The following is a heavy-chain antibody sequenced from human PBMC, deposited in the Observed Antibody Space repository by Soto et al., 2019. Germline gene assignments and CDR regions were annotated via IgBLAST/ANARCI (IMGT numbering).Heavy chain of an antibody. Sequence: SETLSLTCSVSGGSVTGDGYYWSWIRQLPGKGLEWIGYIYHTGSTFYNPSLKSRVTISLDTSKSQFSLKLTSVTAADTAMYYCARHNGAYSSSWFHGMDVWGQGTTVTVSS. CDR2: IYHTGST. D-gene: IGHD6-13*01. V-gene: IGHV4-31*03. CDR3: ARHNGAYSSSWFHGMDV. J-gene: IGHJ6*02. CDR1: GGSVTGDGYY.